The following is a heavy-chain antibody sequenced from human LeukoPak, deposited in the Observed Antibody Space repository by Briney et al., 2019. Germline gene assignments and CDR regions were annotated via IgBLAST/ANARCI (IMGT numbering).Heavy chain of an antibody. CDR3: ASRYFCSSTSCYTFDY. V-gene: IGHV4-59*01. J-gene: IGHJ4*02. CDR1: GGSISSYY. Sequence: SETLSLTCTVSGGSISSYYWSWIRHPPGKGLEWVGYIYYSGSTNYNPSLKSRVTISVDTSKNQFSLELSSVTAADTAVYYCASRYFCSSTSCYTFDYWGQGTLVTVSS. CDR2: IYYSGST. D-gene: IGHD2-2*02.